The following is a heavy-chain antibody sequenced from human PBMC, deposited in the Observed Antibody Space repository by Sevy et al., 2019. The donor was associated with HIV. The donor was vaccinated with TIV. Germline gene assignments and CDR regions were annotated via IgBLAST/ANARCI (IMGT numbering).Heavy chain of an antibody. J-gene: IGHJ6*02. CDR1: GGSISSSSYY. Sequence: SETLSLTCTVSGGSISSSSYYWGWIRQPPGKGLEWIGSIYYSGSTYYNPSLKSRVTISVDTSKNQFSLKPSSVTAADTAVYYCARQRNYYDSSGYYRGQDYYYGMDVWGQGTTVTVSS. CDR3: ARQRNYYDSSGYYRGQDYYYGMDV. D-gene: IGHD3-22*01. CDR2: IYYSGST. V-gene: IGHV4-39*01.